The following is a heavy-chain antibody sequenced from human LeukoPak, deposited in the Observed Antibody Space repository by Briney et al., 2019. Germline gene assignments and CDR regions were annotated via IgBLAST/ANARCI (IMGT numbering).Heavy chain of an antibody. CDR2: IFYSVGT. J-gene: IGHJ3*02. CDR3: AKSNGYGLIDI. Sequence: SETLSLTCTVAGGSISSYYWGWVRQPPGKALEWIGNIFYSVGTYYSPSFKSRVTISLDTSRNQFSLKLNSVTAADTAVYYCAKSNGYGLIDIWGQGTMVTVSS. V-gene: IGHV4-59*12. CDR1: GGSISSYY. D-gene: IGHD3-22*01.